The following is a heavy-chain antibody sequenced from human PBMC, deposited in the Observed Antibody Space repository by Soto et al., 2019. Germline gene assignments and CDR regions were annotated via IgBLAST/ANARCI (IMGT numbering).Heavy chain of an antibody. V-gene: IGHV3-33*01. CDR2: IWYDGSDK. J-gene: IGHJ4*02. CDR1: GFTFITYG. D-gene: IGHD6-19*01. CDR3: AREEGRYGYTSGGFDY. Sequence: GESLKISCAASGFTFITYGMHWVRQAPGKGLEWVAVIWYDGSDKYYADSVKGRFTISRDNSKNTLFLQMNGLRAEDTAVYYCAREEGRYGYTSGGFDYWGQGTLVTVSS.